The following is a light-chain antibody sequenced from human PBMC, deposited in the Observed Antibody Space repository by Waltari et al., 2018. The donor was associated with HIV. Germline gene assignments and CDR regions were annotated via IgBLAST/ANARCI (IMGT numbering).Light chain of an antibody. Sequence: QSALTQPASVSGSPGQSITISCTGTSSDVGDYNYVSWYQQQPGKAPKLMIYDVNKRPSVVSNRFSGSKSGTSATLGITGLQTGDEADYYCGSWDSSLSVWVFGGGTKLTVL. CDR2: DVN. CDR3: GSWDSSLSVWV. J-gene: IGLJ3*02. V-gene: IGLV2-14*01. CDR1: SSDVGDYNY.